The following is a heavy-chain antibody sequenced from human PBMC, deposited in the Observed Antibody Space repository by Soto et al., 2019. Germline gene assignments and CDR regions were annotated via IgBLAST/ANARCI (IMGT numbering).Heavy chain of an antibody. J-gene: IGHJ2*01. V-gene: IGHV1-24*01. Sequence: ASVKVSCKVSGDTLTELSMHWVRQAPGKGLEWMGGFDPEDGETIYAQKFQGGVTMTEDTSTDTAYMELSSLRSEDTAVYYCATASLGYCSGGSCDRGGWYLDLWGRGTPVTVSA. CDR2: FDPEDGET. D-gene: IGHD2-15*01. CDR1: GDTLTELS. CDR3: ATASLGYCSGGSCDRGGWYLDL.